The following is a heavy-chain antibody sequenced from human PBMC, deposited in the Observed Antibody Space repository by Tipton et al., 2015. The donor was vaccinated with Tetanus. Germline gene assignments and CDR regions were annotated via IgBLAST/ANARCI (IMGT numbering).Heavy chain of an antibody. D-gene: IGHD6-25*01. CDR2: ISSTSRYI. J-gene: IGHJ4*02. CDR1: GFTFGNYK. Sequence: SLRLSCAVSGFTFGNYKMNWVRQAPGRGLEWVSSISSTSRYIYYADPVKGRFTISRDNAKNSLFLQMGSLRADDTAVYYCMSGSALDYWGPGTLITVSS. V-gene: IGHV3-21*01. CDR3: MSGSALDY.